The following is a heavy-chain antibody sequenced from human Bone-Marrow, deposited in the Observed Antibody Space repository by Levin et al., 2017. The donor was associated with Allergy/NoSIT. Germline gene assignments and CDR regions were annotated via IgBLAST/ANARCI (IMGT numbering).Heavy chain of an antibody. J-gene: IGHJ6*02. V-gene: IGHV3-33*02. CDR1: GFTFTFYG. D-gene: IGHD2-2*02. CDR3: ARDVIPSYNYYGMDV. CDR2: IWSDGTNK. Sequence: RTGGSLRLSCTASGFTFTFYGIHWVRQAPGKGLEWVAVIWSDGTNKDFADSVKGRFTISRDTSTNTVFLQMNSLSAEDTAIYYCARDVIPSYNYYGMDVWGQGTPVTVSS.